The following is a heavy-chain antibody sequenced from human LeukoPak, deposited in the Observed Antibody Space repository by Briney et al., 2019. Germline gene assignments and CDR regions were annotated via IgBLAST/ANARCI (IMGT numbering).Heavy chain of an antibody. J-gene: IGHJ4*02. D-gene: IGHD4-17*01. V-gene: IGHV3-9*01. Sequence: PGGSLGLSCAASGFTFDDYAMHWVRQAPGKGLEWVSGISWNSGSIGYADSVKGRFTISRDNAKNSLYLQMNSLRAEDTALYYCAKSGDYERPVFDYWGQGTLVTVSS. CDR2: ISWNSGSI. CDR1: GFTFDDYA. CDR3: AKSGDYERPVFDY.